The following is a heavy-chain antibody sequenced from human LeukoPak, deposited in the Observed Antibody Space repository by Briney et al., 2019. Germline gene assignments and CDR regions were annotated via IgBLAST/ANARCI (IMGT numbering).Heavy chain of an antibody. D-gene: IGHD2-2*01. J-gene: IGHJ4*02. CDR3: ARDIFLTAGGSTSED. CDR1: GYTFTGYY. Sequence: ASVKVSCKASGYTFTGYYMHWLRQAPGQGLEWMGWINPNSGGTNYAQKFQGRVTMTRDTSISTAYMELSRLRSDDTAVYYCARDIFLTAGGSTSEDWGQGTLVTVSS. CDR2: INPNSGGT. V-gene: IGHV1-2*02.